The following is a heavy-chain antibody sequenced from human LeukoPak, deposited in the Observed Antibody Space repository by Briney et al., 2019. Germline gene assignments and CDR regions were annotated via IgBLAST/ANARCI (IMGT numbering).Heavy chain of an antibody. Sequence: SETLSRTAAGSGVSVYSSGCLRHWIRQPPGKGLEWIGYIYQNGNTYYNPSLKSRVTISVDRSKNQFSLNLSSVTAAATAVYYCGRVGISAAASGMGFWGQGTPVAVSS. D-gene: IGHD6-13*01. J-gene: IGHJ4*01. CDR3: GRVGISAAASGMGF. CDR1: GVSVYSSGCL. CDR2: IYQNGNT. V-gene: IGHV4-30-2*01.